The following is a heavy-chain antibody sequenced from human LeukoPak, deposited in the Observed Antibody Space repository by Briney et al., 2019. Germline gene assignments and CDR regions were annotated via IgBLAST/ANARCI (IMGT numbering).Heavy chain of an antibody. CDR1: GYTLTNYD. CDR3: ARGASDFWSGYWFDL. J-gene: IGHJ5*02. V-gene: IGHV1-8*01. CDR2: VNPMSGKT. Sequence: ASLKVSCKASGYTLTNYDINWVRQAPGQGLEWMGWVNPMSGKTAYALKFQGRVTMTRNTSINTAYMELSSLRSEDTAVYYCARGASDFWSGYWFDLWGQGTLATVSS. D-gene: IGHD3-3*01.